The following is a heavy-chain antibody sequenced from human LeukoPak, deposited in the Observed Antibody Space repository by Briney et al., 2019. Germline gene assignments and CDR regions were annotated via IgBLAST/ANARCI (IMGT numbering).Heavy chain of an antibody. V-gene: IGHV3-49*04. Sequence: GQSLRLSCTPSGFSFDDFAMSWVRQPAGKGLEWVGFIRRRAYGGAAEYAASVKGRFIISRDDSKGIAYLQMNSLKTEDTAVYYCSRNGLVGFDYWGQGSRVIVSP. CDR3: SRNGLVGFDY. J-gene: IGHJ4*02. CDR1: GFSFDDFA. CDR2: IRRRAYGGAA.